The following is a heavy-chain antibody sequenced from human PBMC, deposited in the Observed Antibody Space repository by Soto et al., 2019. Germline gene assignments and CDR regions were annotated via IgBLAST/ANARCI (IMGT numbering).Heavy chain of an antibody. V-gene: IGHV1-2*02. Sequence: EASVKVSCKASGYTFTGYYMHWVRQAPGQGLEWMGWINPNSGGTNYAQKFQGRVTMTRDTSISTAYMELSRLRSDDTAVYYCAGDRSGYSYGGEYYFDYWGQGTLVTVSS. CDR1: GYTFTGYY. J-gene: IGHJ4*02. D-gene: IGHD5-18*01. CDR3: AGDRSGYSYGGEYYFDY. CDR2: INPNSGGT.